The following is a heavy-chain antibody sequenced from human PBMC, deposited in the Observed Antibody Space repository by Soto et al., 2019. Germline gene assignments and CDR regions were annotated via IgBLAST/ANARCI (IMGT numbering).Heavy chain of an antibody. J-gene: IGHJ5*02. D-gene: IGHD2-2*01. CDR1: GGSFSGYY. Sequence: QVQLQQWGAGLLKPSETLSLTCAVYGGSFSGYYWSWIRQPPGKGLEWIGEINHSGSTNYNPSLKSRVTRSVDTSKNQFSLKLSSVTAADTAVYYCARGRSCSSTSCQRNWFDPWGQGTLVTVSS. CDR3: ARGRSCSSTSCQRNWFDP. CDR2: INHSGST. V-gene: IGHV4-34*01.